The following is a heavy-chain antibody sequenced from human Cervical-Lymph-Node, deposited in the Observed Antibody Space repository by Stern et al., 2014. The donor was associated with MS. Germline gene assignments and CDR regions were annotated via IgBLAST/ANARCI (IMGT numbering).Heavy chain of an antibody. D-gene: IGHD3-16*02. Sequence: DQLVESGGGLVKPGGSLRLSCAASGFTFSDYYMSWIRQAPGKGLEWVSYISSNTNIIHYADSVKGRFTISRDDAKNSLYLQMDSLRAEDTAVYYCARMWGSFINYWGQGSLVTVSS. J-gene: IGHJ4*02. V-gene: IGHV3-11*01. CDR1: GFTFSDYY. CDR3: ARMWGSFINY. CDR2: ISSNTNII.